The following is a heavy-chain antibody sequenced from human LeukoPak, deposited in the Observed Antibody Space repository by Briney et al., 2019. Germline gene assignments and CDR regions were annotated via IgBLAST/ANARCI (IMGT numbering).Heavy chain of an antibody. J-gene: IGHJ3*02. V-gene: IGHV3-7*01. Sequence: PGGSLRLSCAASGFTFSSYWMSWVRQAPGKGLEWVANIKQDGSEKYYVGSVKGRFTISRDNAKNSLYLQMNSLRAEDTAVYYCATSGVLRFLEWLLVDAFDIWGQGTMVTVSS. CDR1: GFTFSSYW. D-gene: IGHD3-3*01. CDR3: ATSGVLRFLEWLLVDAFDI. CDR2: IKQDGSEK.